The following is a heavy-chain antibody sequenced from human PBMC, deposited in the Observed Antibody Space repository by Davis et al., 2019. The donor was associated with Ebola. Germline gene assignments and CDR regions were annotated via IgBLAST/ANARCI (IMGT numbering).Heavy chain of an antibody. Sequence: GESLKISCATSGFTFSTYNMNWVRQAPGKGLEWVSSISAGGTYVHYADSVKGRFTISRDNAKNSLYLQMNSLRAEDTAVYYCARDLTRYNWNYYGMDVWGQGTTVTVSS. J-gene: IGHJ6*02. V-gene: IGHV3-21*04. CDR1: GFTFSTYN. D-gene: IGHD1-20*01. CDR3: ARDLTRYNWNYYGMDV. CDR2: ISAGGTYV.